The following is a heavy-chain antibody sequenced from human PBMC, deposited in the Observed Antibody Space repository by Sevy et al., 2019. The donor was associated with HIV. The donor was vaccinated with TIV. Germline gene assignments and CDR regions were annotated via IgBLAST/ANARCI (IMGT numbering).Heavy chain of an antibody. CDR3: GRGGWELLYFGLDV. Sequence: GGSLRLSCAASGFTFSSYAMHWVRQAPGKGLEWVAVISYDGSNKYYADSVKGRFTISRDNSKNTLYLHMNSLRAEDTAVYYCGRGGWELLYFGLDVWGQGTTVTVSS. CDR2: ISYDGSNK. V-gene: IGHV3-30*04. D-gene: IGHD1-26*01. J-gene: IGHJ6*02. CDR1: GFTFSSYA.